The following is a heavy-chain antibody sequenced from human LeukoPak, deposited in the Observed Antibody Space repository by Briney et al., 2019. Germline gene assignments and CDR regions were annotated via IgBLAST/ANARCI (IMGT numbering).Heavy chain of an antibody. CDR3: ARYYGWIDY. Sequence: SETLSLTCAVYGGSFSGYYWSWIRQPPGKGLEWIGEINHSGSTNYNPSLKSRVTISVDTSKNQFSLKLSSVTAADTAVYYCARYYGWIDYWGQGTLVTVSS. D-gene: IGHD4-17*01. CDR2: INHSGST. V-gene: IGHV4-34*01. CDR1: GGSFSGYY. J-gene: IGHJ4*02.